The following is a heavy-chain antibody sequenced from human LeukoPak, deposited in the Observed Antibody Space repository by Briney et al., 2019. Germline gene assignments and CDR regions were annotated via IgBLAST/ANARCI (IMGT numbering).Heavy chain of an antibody. CDR2: INPNSGGT. CDR1: GYTFTGYY. D-gene: IGHD3-3*01. CDR3: ATSSDFWSGYYPDPYYYYGMDV. Sequence: ASVKVSCKASGYTFTGYYMHWVRQAPGQGPEWMGWINPNSGGTNYAQKFQGRVTMTRDTSISTAYMELSRLGSDDTAVYYCATSSDFWSGYYPDPYYYYGMDVWGQGTTVTVSS. V-gene: IGHV1-2*02. J-gene: IGHJ6*02.